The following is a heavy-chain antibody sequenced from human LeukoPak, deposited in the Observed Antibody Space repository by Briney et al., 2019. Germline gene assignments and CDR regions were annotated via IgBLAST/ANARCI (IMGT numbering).Heavy chain of an antibody. D-gene: IGHD3-22*01. Sequence: GGSLRLSCAASGFTLSNHWMHWVRQAPGKGLVWVSRISGDEIWTSYADSVKGRFIISRDNAKDTLYLQMNSLRTEDTAVYYCARHQTYYDSSPFDPWGQGTLVTVSS. CDR2: ISGDEIWT. J-gene: IGHJ5*02. CDR3: ARHQTYYDSSPFDP. CDR1: GFTLSNHW. V-gene: IGHV3-74*01.